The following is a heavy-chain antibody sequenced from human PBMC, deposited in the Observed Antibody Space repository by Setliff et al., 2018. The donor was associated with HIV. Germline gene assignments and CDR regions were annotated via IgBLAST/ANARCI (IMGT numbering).Heavy chain of an antibody. V-gene: IGHV4-61*02. J-gene: IGHJ5*02. D-gene: IGHD6-13*01. CDR1: DASISSGNYF. CDR2: ISTGGHT. Sequence: SETLSLTCTVSDASISSGNYFWTWIRQPAGQRLEWIGRISTGGHTDYNPSLKSRLSISADTSRNHFSLQLTSVAATDTAIYYCAREGSHSHSWYNWFGPWGPGTLVTVSS. CDR3: AREGSHSHSWYNWFGP.